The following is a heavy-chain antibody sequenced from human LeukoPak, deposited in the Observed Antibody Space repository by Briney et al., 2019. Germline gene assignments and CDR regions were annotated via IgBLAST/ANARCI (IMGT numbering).Heavy chain of an antibody. V-gene: IGHV3-53*04. CDR1: GFTVSSNY. Sequence: PGGSLRLSCAASGFTVSSNYMSWVRQAPGKGLEWVSIIYRGGSTYYSDTVKGRFTISRHNSKNTLYLQMNSLRAEDTAVYYCAREVGGSAFDIWGQGTMVTVSS. J-gene: IGHJ3*02. CDR3: AREVGGSAFDI. D-gene: IGHD3-16*01. CDR2: IYRGGST.